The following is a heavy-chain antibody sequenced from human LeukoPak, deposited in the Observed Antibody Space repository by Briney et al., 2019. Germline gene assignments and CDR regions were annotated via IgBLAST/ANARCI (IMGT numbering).Heavy chain of an antibody. CDR1: GYTFTGYY. D-gene: IGHD3-16*01. CDR3: ARDLGELVHDGGKDI. CDR2: INPNSGGT. J-gene: IGHJ6*02. Sequence: GASVKVSCKASGYTFTGYYMHWVRQAPGQGLEWMGWINPNSGGTNYAQKFQGRVTMTRDTSISTAYMELSRLRSDDTAVDYCARDLGELVHDGGKDIWGQGTTVTVSS. V-gene: IGHV1-2*02.